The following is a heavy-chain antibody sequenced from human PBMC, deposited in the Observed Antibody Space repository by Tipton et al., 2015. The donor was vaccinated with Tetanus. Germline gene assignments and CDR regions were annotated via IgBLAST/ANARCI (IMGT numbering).Heavy chain of an antibody. D-gene: IGHD3-10*01. CDR1: GFIFIDHG. CDR3: AKPDMVRGVSRSAFGV. V-gene: IGHV3-30*18. J-gene: IGHJ3*01. CDR2: ISYDGTNK. Sequence: LSLTCAASGFIFIDHGMHWVRQAPGKGLEWVAVISYDGTNKYYGDSVKGRFTISRNNSENTLHLLMNSLRPEDTAVYFCAKPDMVRGVSRSAFGVWGQGTMVTVSS.